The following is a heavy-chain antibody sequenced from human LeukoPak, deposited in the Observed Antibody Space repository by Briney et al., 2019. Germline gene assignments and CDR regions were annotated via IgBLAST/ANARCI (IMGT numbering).Heavy chain of an antibody. V-gene: IGHV3-21*01. J-gene: IGHJ4*02. Sequence: GGSLRLSCAASGFTFSSYSMNWVRQAPGKGLEWVSSISSSSSYIYYADSVKGRFTISRDNAKNSLYLQMNSLRAEDTAVYYCARDGTTVTTSLDYWGQGTLSPSPQ. CDR3: ARDGTTVTTSLDY. CDR1: GFTFSSYS. D-gene: IGHD4-17*01. CDR2: ISSSSSYI.